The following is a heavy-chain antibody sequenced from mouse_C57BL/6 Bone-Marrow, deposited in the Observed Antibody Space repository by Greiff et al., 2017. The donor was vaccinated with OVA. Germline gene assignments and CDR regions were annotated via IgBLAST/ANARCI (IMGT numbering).Heavy chain of an antibody. CDR1: GYTFTDYY. J-gene: IGHJ4*01. Sequence: VQLEQSGAELVRPGASVKLSCKASGYTFTDYYINWVKQRPGQGLEWIARIYPGSGNTYYNEKFKGKATLTADKSSSTAYMQLSSLTSEDSAVYFCARDHSNPYAMDDWGQGTSVTVAS. V-gene: IGHV1-76*01. CDR2: IYPGSGNT. CDR3: ARDHSNPYAMDD. D-gene: IGHD2-5*01.